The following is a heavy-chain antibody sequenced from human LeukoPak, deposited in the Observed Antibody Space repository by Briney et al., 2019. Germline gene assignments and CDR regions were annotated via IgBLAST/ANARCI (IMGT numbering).Heavy chain of an antibody. CDR1: GYSFTDYW. CDR3: ARERESGSSWFDP. V-gene: IGHV5-51*01. Sequence: GESLKISCKTSGYSFTDYWIGWVRQMPGKGLEWMGFIYPSDSGTRYSPSFQGQVTISADTSITTAYLQWNSLTASDTAIYYCARERESGSSWFDPWGQGTLVTVSS. J-gene: IGHJ5*02. CDR2: IYPSDSGT. D-gene: IGHD3-10*01.